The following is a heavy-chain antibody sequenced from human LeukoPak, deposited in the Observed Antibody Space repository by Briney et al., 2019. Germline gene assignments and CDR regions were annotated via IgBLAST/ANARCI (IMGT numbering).Heavy chain of an antibody. CDR2: INPSGGST. J-gene: IGHJ3*02. D-gene: IGHD3-9*01. V-gene: IGHV1-46*01. CDR1: GYSFTRYY. CDR3: ASGGFNYNILTGAFDI. Sequence: ASVKVSCKASGYSFTRYYIHWVRLAPGQGLEWTGIINPSGGSTNYAQKVQGRVTMTRATSTGTVYMDLSSLRSEDTAVYYCASGGFNYNILTGAFDIWGQGTMVTVSS.